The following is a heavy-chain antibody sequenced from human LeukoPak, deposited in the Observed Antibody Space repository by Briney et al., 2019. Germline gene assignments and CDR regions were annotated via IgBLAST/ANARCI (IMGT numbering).Heavy chain of an antibody. Sequence: GGSLRLSCAASGFTFSSYITHWVRQAPGKGLEWVAVISKDGTNEYYADSVKGRFTISRDNSKNTLYLQVNSLRPEDTAVYYCTRDLSGHYSIDYWGQGTLVTVSS. CDR2: ISKDGTNE. CDR3: TRDLSGHYSIDY. V-gene: IGHV3-30-3*01. CDR1: GFTFSSYI. J-gene: IGHJ4*02. D-gene: IGHD3-22*01.